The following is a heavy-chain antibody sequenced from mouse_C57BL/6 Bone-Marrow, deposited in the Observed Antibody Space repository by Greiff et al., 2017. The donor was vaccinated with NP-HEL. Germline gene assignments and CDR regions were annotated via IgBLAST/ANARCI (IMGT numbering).Heavy chain of an antibody. CDR3: ARSPLYGSRDY. V-gene: IGHV1-81*01. CDR2: IYPRSGNT. D-gene: IGHD1-1*01. Sequence: QVQLPPSGSALARPGSSVPLSFPSSGYTFTLSGIRFLPHITFQCLEWIGEIYPRSGNTYYNEKFKGKATLTADKSSSTAYMELRSLTSEDSAVYFCARSPLYGSRDYWGQGTTLTVSS. J-gene: IGHJ2*01. CDR1: GYTFTLSG.